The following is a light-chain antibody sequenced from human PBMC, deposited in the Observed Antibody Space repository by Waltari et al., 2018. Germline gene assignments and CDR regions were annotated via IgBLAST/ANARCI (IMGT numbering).Light chain of an antibody. J-gene: IGKJ1*01. CDR2: GAS. V-gene: IGKV3-15*01. CDR1: QSVRNN. CDR3: QQYNNWPPWT. Sequence: EIVMTQSPATLSVSPGERATLPCRASQSVRNNLVWYQQKPGQAPRLLIYGASTRFTGIPARCSCRGSGTEFTLTISRLQSEDFAVYYCQQYNNWPPWTFGQGTKVEIK.